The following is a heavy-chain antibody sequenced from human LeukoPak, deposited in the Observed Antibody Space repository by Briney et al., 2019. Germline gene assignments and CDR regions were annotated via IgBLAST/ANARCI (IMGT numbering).Heavy chain of an antibody. CDR2: ISAYNGNT. D-gene: IGHD3-3*01. CDR1: GYTFTSYG. CDR3: ARGSPSYDFWSGYYPIDY. Sequence: ASVTVSFKASGYTFTSYGFSWVRQAPGQGLEWMGWISAYNGNTNYAQKLQGRVTMTTDTSTSTAYMELRSLRSDDTAGYYCARGSPSYDFWSGYYPIDYWGQGTLVTVSS. J-gene: IGHJ4*02. V-gene: IGHV1-18*01.